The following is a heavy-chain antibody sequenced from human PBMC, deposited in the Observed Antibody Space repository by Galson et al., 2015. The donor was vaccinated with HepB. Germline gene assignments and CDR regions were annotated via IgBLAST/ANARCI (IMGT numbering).Heavy chain of an antibody. D-gene: IGHD3-3*01. CDR2: ISHDGNKK. J-gene: IGHJ4*02. Sequence: LRLSCAASGFTFSSYGMHWVRQAPGKGLEWVAFISHDGNKKYYADSVKGRFTISRDNSKNTLYLQMNNLRPGDTAVYYCAKGWGYDVWSGYSAPYDYWGQGTPVTVSS. CDR1: GFTFSSYG. V-gene: IGHV3-30*18. CDR3: AKGWGYDVWSGYSAPYDY.